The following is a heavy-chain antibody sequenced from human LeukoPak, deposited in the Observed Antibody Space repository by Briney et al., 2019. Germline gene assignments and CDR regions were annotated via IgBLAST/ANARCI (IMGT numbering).Heavy chain of an antibody. J-gene: IGHJ4*02. Sequence: PGGSLRLSCAASGLTFSSYAMSWVRQAPGKGLEWVSAISGSGGSTYYADSVKGRFTISRDNSKNTLYLQMNSLRAEDTAVYYCAKVWQQLVKYYFDYWGQGTLVTVSS. CDR1: GLTFSSYA. CDR2: ISGSGGST. CDR3: AKVWQQLVKYYFDY. V-gene: IGHV3-23*01. D-gene: IGHD6-13*01.